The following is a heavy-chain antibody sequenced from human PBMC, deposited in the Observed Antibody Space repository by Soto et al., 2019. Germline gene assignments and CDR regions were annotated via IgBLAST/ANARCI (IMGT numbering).Heavy chain of an antibody. J-gene: IGHJ3*02. V-gene: IGHV3-30*18. CDR3: GKDGPYDTTLGAFDI. Sequence: QVQLVESGGGVVQPGRSLRLSCAASGFTFSSYGMHWVRQAPGKGLEWVAVISYDGSNKYYADSVKGRFTISRDNSQNTLYLQMNRLRAEDTAVYYCGKDGPYDTTLGAFDIWGQGTMVTVSS. D-gene: IGHD3-22*01. CDR2: ISYDGSNK. CDR1: GFTFSSYG.